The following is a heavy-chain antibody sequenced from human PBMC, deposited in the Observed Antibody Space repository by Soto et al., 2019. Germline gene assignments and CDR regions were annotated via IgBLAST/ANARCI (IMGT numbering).Heavy chain of an antibody. CDR2: ICHDGRNR. Sequence: WGSLRLSCAASGFSFSNYGMHWVRQAPGKGLEWVGVICHDGRNREYAYSVKGRFTFSRDNSKNMVHLEMDSLSVDDTAVYYCARGFLYLVVVPALDGTDVWGQGTTVTVSS. D-gene: IGHD3-3*01. CDR1: GFSFSNYG. CDR3: ARGFLYLVVVPALDGTDV. J-gene: IGHJ6*02. V-gene: IGHV3-33*01.